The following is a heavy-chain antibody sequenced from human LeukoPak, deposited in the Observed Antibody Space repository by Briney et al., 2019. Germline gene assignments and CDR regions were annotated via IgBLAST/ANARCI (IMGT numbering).Heavy chain of an antibody. J-gene: IGHJ4*02. CDR3: AAESERWLVRS. D-gene: IGHD6-19*01. V-gene: IGHV4-59*03. CDR2: IYYRGTT. Sequence: SETLSLTCTVSGGSISSYYWSWIRQPPGKRLEYLGYIYYRGTTNYNPSLKSRVTISIDTSKNQFSLKLNSVTAADTAVYYCAAESERWLVRSWGQGTLVTVSS. CDR1: GGSISSYY.